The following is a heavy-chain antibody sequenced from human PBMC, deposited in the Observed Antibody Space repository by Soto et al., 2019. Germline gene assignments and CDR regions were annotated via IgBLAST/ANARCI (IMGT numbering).Heavy chain of an antibody. D-gene: IGHD6-19*01. CDR3: AKDLGGDGCN. CDR2: ISWNSGSI. Sequence: EVQLVESGGGLIQPGRSLRLSCAGSGFTFDDYAMHWVRQVPGKGLEWVSGISWNSGSIGYADSVKGRFTISRDNAKKSLYLQMNSLRAEDTALYYCAKDLGGDGCNWGQGTLVTVSS. V-gene: IGHV3-9*01. CDR1: GFTFDDYA. J-gene: IGHJ4*02.